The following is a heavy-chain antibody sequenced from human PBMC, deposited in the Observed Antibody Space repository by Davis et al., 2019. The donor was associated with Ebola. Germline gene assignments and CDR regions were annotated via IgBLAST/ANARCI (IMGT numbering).Heavy chain of an antibody. CDR1: GYAFTYYD. CDR2: MNSDNT. Sequence: AASVKVSCKASGYAFTYYDINWVRQAPGQGFEWMGWMNSDNTGYTQKFQGRVTMTRDTSISTAYMELRSLTSDDTAIYYFARALTRESEFDSWGQGTLVTVSS. V-gene: IGHV1-8*01. CDR3: ARALTRESEFDS. J-gene: IGHJ4*02.